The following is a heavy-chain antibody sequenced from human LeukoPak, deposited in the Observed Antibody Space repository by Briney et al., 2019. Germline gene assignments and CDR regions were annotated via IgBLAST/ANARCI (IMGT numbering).Heavy chain of an antibody. CDR3: AKGHSRGSYHYGMDV. D-gene: IGHD2-15*01. V-gene: IGHV3-23*01. CDR1: GFTFSSYA. Sequence: GGSLRLSCAASGFTFSSYAMSWVRQAPGKGLEWVSAISGSGGSTYYADSVKGRFTISRDNSKNTLYLQMNSLRAEDTAVYYCAKGHSRGSYHYGMDVWGQGTTVTVSS. J-gene: IGHJ6*02. CDR2: ISGSGGST.